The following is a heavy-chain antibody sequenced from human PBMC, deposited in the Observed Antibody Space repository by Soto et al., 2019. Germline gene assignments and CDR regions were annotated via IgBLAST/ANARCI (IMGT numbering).Heavy chain of an antibody. Sequence: PGGSLRLSCAASGFTFSSYWMTWLRQAPGKGLEWVANINPDGSAKYYVDSVKGRFTISRDNAKNSLYLQMNSLRAEDTAVYYWARHCSSTSCYDDYWGQGTLVTVSS. CDR1: GFTFSSYW. J-gene: IGHJ4*02. D-gene: IGHD2-2*01. V-gene: IGHV3-7*03. CDR3: ARHCSSTSCYDDY. CDR2: INPDGSAK.